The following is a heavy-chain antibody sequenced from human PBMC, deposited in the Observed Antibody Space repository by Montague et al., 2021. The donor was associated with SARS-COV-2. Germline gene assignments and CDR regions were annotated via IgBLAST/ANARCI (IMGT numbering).Heavy chain of an antibody. J-gene: IGHJ4*02. Sequence: SETLSLTCTVSGGSISSSSYFWGWIRQPPGKGLERIGSIYYSGNTYYNPSLKSRVTISVDTSKNQFSLKLRSVTAADTAAFYCARAFIAAAGTTSFDYWGQGTLVTVSS. CDR1: GGSISSSSYF. D-gene: IGHD6-13*01. V-gene: IGHV4-39*01. CDR2: IYYSGNT. CDR3: ARAFIAAAGTTSFDY.